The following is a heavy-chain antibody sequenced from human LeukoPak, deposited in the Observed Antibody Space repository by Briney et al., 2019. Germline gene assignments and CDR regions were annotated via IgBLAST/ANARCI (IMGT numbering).Heavy chain of an antibody. CDR2: IYYSGST. J-gene: IGHJ4*02. CDR3: ARADYYDSSGYPFDY. CDR1: GGSISSYY. Sequence: PSETLSPTCTVSGGSISSYYWSWIRQPPGKGLEWIGYIYYSGSTNYNPSLKSRVTISVDTSKNQFSLKLSSVTAADTAVYYCARADYYDSSGYPFDYWGQGTLVTVSS. D-gene: IGHD3-22*01. V-gene: IGHV4-59*01.